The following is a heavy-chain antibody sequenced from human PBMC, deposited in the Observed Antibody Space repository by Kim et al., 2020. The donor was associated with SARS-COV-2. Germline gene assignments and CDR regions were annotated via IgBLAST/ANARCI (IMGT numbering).Heavy chain of an antibody. CDR2: IFHSGTA. J-gene: IGHJ3*01. V-gene: IGHV4-31*03. Sequence: SETLSLTCTSSGGPIINSGNYWSWIRHHPGKGLEWIGYIFHSGTAYYNPSLQSRASLSVDTSKNEFSLRLESVTAADTAVYYCATCGRTYGNALDVGGQGTTVTVSS. CDR1: GGPIINSGNY. D-gene: IGHD2-21*01. CDR3: ATCGRTYGNALDV.